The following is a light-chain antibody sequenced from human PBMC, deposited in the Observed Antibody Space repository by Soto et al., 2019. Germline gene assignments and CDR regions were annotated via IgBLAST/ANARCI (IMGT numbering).Light chain of an antibody. CDR1: QSVRSNY. J-gene: IGKJ4*01. CDR3: QQYGSSPLT. Sequence: EIVLTQSPGTLSLSPGERATISCRASQSVRSNYLAWYQQKPGQAPRFLMYDASSRATGIPDRFSGSGSGTDFTLTISRLEPEDFAVYYCQQYGSSPLTFGGGTKVEIK. CDR2: DAS. V-gene: IGKV3-20*01.